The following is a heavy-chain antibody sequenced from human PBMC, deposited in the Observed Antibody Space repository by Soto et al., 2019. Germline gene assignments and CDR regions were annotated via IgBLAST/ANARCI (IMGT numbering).Heavy chain of an antibody. CDR3: AKGTLVGATSLYGMDV. J-gene: IGHJ6*02. CDR2: ISYDGSNK. V-gene: IGHV3-30*18. CDR1: GFTFSSYG. D-gene: IGHD1-26*01. Sequence: PGGSLRLSCAASGFTFSSYGMHWVRQAPGKGLEWVAVISYDGSNKYYADSVKGRFTIPRDNSKNTLYLQMNSLRAEDTAVYYCAKGTLVGATSLYGMDVWGQGTTVTVSS.